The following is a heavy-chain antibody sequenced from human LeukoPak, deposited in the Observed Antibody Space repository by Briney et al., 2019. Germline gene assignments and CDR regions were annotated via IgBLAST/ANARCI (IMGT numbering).Heavy chain of an antibody. V-gene: IGHV3-30*02. D-gene: IGHD1-26*01. CDR3: AKCHISGSYSDY. Sequence: PGGSLRLSCAASGFTFSSYGMHWVRQAPGKGLEWVAFIRYDGSNKYYADSVKGRFTITRDNSKNTLYLQMNSMRAEDTAVYYCAKCHISGSYSDYWGQGTLVTVSS. CDR2: IRYDGSNK. CDR1: GFTFSSYG. J-gene: IGHJ4*02.